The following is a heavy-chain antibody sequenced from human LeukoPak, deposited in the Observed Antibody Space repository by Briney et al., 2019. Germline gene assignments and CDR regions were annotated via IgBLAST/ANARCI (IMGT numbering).Heavy chain of an antibody. Sequence: HPGGSLRLSCVASGFTFSSYVMTWVRQAPGKGLEWVSAISGSGASTYYADSVKGRFTISRDNSRNTLFLQMNSLRAEDTAVYYCANFGCSSTTCLDYWGQGTLVTVSS. CDR1: GFTFSSYV. V-gene: IGHV3-23*01. CDR3: ANFGCSSTTCLDY. D-gene: IGHD2-2*01. J-gene: IGHJ4*02. CDR2: ISGSGAST.